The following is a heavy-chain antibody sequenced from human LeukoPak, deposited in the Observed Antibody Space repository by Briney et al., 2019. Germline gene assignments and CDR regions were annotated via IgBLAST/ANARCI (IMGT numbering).Heavy chain of an antibody. J-gene: IGHJ5*02. D-gene: IGHD4-11*01. CDR1: GGSISSDDYC. V-gene: IGHV4-31*03. CDR3: ARVPDYSNKNWFDP. Sequence: SQTLSLTCSVSGGSISSDDYCWNWIRQHPGKGLEWIGYIYYSGSTYYNPSLKSRVAISVDTSKNQFSLKLSSVTAVDTAVYYCARVPDYSNKNWFDPWGQGTLVTVSS. CDR2: IYYSGST.